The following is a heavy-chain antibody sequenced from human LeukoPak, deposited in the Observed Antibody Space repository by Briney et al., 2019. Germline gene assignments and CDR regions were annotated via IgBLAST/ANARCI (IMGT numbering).Heavy chain of an antibody. V-gene: IGHV3-23*01. D-gene: IGHD2-2*01. CDR3: AKWPTFKVREYCTTTSCYYLDV. CDR1: GFTFSSYA. Sequence: PGGSLRLSCAASGFTFSSYAMSWVRQAPGKGLEWVSGISGSGGNTYYADSVKGRFTISRDNSKNTLYLQMNSLRAEDTALYYCAKWPTFKVREYCTTTSCYYLDVWGKGTTVTVSS. CDR2: ISGSGGNT. J-gene: IGHJ6*03.